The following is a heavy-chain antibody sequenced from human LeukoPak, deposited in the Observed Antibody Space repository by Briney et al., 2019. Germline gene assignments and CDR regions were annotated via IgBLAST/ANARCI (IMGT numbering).Heavy chain of an antibody. D-gene: IGHD3-16*01. CDR1: GGSISSYY. Sequence: PSETLSLTCTVSGGSISSYYWSWIRQPAGKGLEWIGRIYTSGSTNYNPSLKSRVTMSVDTSKNQFSLKLSSVTAADTAVYYCARDWGNLRGAADAFDIWGQGTMVTVSS. CDR3: ARDWGNLRGAADAFDI. V-gene: IGHV4-4*07. J-gene: IGHJ3*02. CDR2: IYTSGST.